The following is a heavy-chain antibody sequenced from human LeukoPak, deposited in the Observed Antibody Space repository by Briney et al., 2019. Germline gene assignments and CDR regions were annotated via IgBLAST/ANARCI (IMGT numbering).Heavy chain of an antibody. V-gene: IGHV1-69*05. CDR3: ARRDGYNSWWGYYYYYMDV. CDR1: GGTFSSYA. J-gene: IGHJ6*03. Sequence: SVKVSCKASGGTFSSYAISWVRQAPGQGLEWMGGIIPIFGTANYAQKFQGRVTITTDESTSTAYMELSSLRSEDTAVYYCARRDGYNSWWGYYYYYMDVWGKGTTVTVSS. CDR2: IIPIFGTA. D-gene: IGHD5-24*01.